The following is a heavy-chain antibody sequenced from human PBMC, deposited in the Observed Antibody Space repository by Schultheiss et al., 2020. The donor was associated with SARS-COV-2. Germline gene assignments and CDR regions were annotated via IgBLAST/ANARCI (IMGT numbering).Heavy chain of an antibody. Sequence: GGSLRLSCAASGFTFSSYSMNWVRQAPGKGLEWVSAISGSGGSTYYADSVKGRFTISRDNSKNTLYLQMNSLRAEDTAVYYCAKDQGSGYDSFDYWGQGTLVTVSS. CDR1: GFTFSSYS. V-gene: IGHV3-23*01. D-gene: IGHD5-12*01. CDR2: ISGSGGST. J-gene: IGHJ4*02. CDR3: AKDQGSGYDSFDY.